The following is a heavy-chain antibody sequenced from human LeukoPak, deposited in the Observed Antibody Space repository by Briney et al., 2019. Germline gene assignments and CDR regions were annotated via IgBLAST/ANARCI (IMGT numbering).Heavy chain of an antibody. J-gene: IGHJ4*02. D-gene: IGHD6-13*01. CDR3: ARAGRAAAGIFDY. Sequence: SETLSLTCTVFGDSVSSSNYYWAWFRQPPGKGLDWIGSLYYDGRTYYSPSLESRVTVSVDTSKNQFALKLTSVTAADTAVYYCARAGRAAAGIFDYWGQGTLVTVSS. CDR1: GDSVSSSNYY. V-gene: IGHV4-39*01. CDR2: LYYDGRT.